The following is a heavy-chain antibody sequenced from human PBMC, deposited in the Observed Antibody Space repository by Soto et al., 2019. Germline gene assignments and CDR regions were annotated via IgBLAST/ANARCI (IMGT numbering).Heavy chain of an antibody. CDR1: GGSFSGYY. Sequence: SETLSLTCAVYGGSFSGYYWSWIRQPPGKGLEWIGEINHSGSTNYNPSLKSRVTISVDTSKNQFSLKLSSVTAADTAVYYCARKATIFGVVIMGYYYYMDVWGKGTTVTVSS. J-gene: IGHJ6*03. V-gene: IGHV4-34*01. D-gene: IGHD3-3*01. CDR3: ARKATIFGVVIMGYYYYMDV. CDR2: INHSGST.